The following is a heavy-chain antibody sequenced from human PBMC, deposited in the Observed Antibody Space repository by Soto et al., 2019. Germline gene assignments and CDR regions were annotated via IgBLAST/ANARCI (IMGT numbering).Heavy chain of an antibody. Sequence: GGSLRRSFAASGLTFRYYVMHWIGRAPGKGLEWVGVLSSEGSIEYYADSLKGRFTISRDKSKNTLYLQLNSLRAEDTAVYYCARDQECSTSNCYFWAPGFWGQGTLVTVSS. CDR1: GLTFRYYV. V-gene: IGHV3-30*03. CDR3: ARDQECSTSNCYFWAPGF. D-gene: IGHD2-2*01. CDR2: LSSEGSIE. J-gene: IGHJ4*02.